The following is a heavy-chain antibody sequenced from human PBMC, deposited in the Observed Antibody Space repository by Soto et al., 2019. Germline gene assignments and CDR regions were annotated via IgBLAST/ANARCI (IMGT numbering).Heavy chain of an antibody. Sequence: GGSLRLSCAASGFTFSNYAMSWVRQAPGKGLEWVSAISASVGSTYYTDSVRGRFTISRDNSKNTLYLQMNSLRAEDTAVYYCAKGGQSYDYWGQGTLVTVSS. D-gene: IGHD3-10*01. CDR1: GFTFSNYA. CDR3: AKGGQSYDY. V-gene: IGHV3-23*01. CDR2: ISASVGST. J-gene: IGHJ4*02.